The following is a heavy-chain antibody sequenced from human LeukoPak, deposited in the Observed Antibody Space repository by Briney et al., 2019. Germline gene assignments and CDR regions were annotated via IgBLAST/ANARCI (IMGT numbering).Heavy chain of an antibody. CDR1: GFTLSSYA. CDR2: VRGSAGRT. CDR3: AVSYYYYYMDV. Sequence: GGCLRLACAASGFTLSSYAIGWVRQPPGRGLEWVSAVRGSAGRTYYADSVKRGFTISRDNSKNTLYLQMNSVRAEDTAVYYCAVSYYYYYMDVWGKGTTVTVSS. D-gene: IGHD3-10*01. J-gene: IGHJ6*03. V-gene: IGHV3-23*01.